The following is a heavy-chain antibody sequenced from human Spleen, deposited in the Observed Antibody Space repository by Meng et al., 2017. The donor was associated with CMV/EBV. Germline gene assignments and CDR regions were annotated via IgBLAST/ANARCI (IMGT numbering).Heavy chain of an antibody. CDR3: ARDGLVVGVSHRGEEGSTWRFDY. CDR2: IIPPFGTS. D-gene: IGHD1-26*01. V-gene: IGHV1-69*05. J-gene: IGHJ4*02. Sequence: VSWVRQAPGQGLEWMGGIIPPFGTSNSAQKFQDRVTITTDESTKIVFMELSSLRFEDTAVYYCARDGLVVGVSHRGEEGSTWRFDYWGQGTLVTVSS.